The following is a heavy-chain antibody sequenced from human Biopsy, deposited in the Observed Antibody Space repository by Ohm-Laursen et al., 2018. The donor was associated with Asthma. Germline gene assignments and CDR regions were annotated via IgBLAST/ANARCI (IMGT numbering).Heavy chain of an antibody. J-gene: IGHJ4*02. V-gene: IGHV3-30*18. CDR3: AKRRGYSGHDNDY. Sequence: SLRLSCSAAGFTFGDYWMSWVRQAPGKGLEWVAVISYDGNHKFYEDSVKGRFTISRDNSKNTLYLQMNSLRTEDTAVYYCAKRRGYSGHDNDYWGQGTLVSVSS. CDR1: GFTFGDYW. CDR2: ISYDGNHK. D-gene: IGHD5-12*01.